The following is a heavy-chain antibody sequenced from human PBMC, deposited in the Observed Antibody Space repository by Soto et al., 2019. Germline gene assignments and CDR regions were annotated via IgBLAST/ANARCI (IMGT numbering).Heavy chain of an antibody. CDR1: GGFIISYY. CDR2: IYYSGST. CDR3: ARAADYGDYFDY. V-gene: IGHV4-59*12. D-gene: IGHD4-17*01. J-gene: IGHJ4*02. Sequence: PSEALSLTCTVSGGFIISYYWSWIRQPPWKGLEWIGYIYYSGSTNYNPSLKSRVTISVDTSKNQFSLKLSSVTAADTAVYYCARAADYGDYFDYRGQGTLITVSS.